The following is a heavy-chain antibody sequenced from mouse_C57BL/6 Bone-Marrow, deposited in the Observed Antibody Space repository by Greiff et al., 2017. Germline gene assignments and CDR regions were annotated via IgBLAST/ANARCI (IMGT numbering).Heavy chain of an antibody. CDR1: GYTITSYW. V-gene: IGHV1-52*01. J-gene: IGHJ2*01. D-gene: IGHD1-1*01. CDR3: ARRDYGSSIDY. Sequence: VQLQQPGAELVRPGSSVKLSCTASGYTITSYWRHWVKQRPMQGLEWIGNIDPSDSATHYNPKFKNKATLTVDKSSSTDYMQLSCLTSEDTAVYYCARRDYGSSIDYWGQGTTVTVSS. CDR2: IDPSDSAT.